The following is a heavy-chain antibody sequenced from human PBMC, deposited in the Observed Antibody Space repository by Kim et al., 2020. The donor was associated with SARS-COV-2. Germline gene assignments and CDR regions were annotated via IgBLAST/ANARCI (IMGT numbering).Heavy chain of an antibody. CDR1: GFTFSRYW. D-gene: IGHD2-15*01. Sequence: GGSLRLSCAASGFTFSRYWMSWVRQAPGKGLEWVADIKEDGSEKYYVDSVKGRFTISRDNAKNSLYLQMNSLRAEDTAVYYCARRVGYCSGGSCQSFDYWGQGTLVTVSS. CDR3: ARRVGYCSGGSCQSFDY. CDR2: IKEDGSEK. J-gene: IGHJ4*02. V-gene: IGHV3-7*01.